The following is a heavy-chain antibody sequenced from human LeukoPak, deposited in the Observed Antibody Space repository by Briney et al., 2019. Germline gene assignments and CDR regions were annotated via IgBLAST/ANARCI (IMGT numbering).Heavy chain of an antibody. Sequence: SETLSLTCTVSGGSISSYYWSWIRQPAGKGLEWIGRMHSSGSTNYNPSLKSRVTISVDTSRNQFSLKLSSVTAADTAVYYCARVRWELLRSYYYYYMDVWGKGTTVTVSS. CDR2: MHSSGST. CDR1: GGSISSYY. D-gene: IGHD1-26*01. J-gene: IGHJ6*03. V-gene: IGHV4-4*07. CDR3: ARVRWELLRSYYYYYMDV.